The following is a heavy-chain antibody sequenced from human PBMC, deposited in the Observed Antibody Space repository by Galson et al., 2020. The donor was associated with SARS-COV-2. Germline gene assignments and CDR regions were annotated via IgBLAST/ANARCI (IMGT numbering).Heavy chain of an antibody. CDR2: ISWDGGST. D-gene: IGHD3-16*01. CDR1: GFTFDDYA. Sequence: GGSLRLSCSASGFTFDDYAMHWVRQAPGKGLEWVSLISWDGGSTYYADSVKGRFTISRDNSKNSLYLQMSSLRAEDTALYYCAKGPGRSMRLYYHYYYYMDVWGKGTTVTVSS. CDR3: AKGPGRSMRLYYHYYYYMDV. J-gene: IGHJ6*03. V-gene: IGHV3-43D*03.